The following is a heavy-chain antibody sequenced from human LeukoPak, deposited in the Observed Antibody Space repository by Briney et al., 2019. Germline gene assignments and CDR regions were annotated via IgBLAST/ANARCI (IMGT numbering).Heavy chain of an antibody. D-gene: IGHD5/OR15-5a*01. V-gene: IGHV3-66*01. CDR1: GFTVSRNY. CDR2: IYSGGST. J-gene: IGHJ4*02. Sequence: GGSLRLSCVASGFTVSRNYVSWVRQAPGKGLEWVSIIYSGGSTNYADSVKGRFIISRDNSKNTLYLQMNSLRAEDTAVYYCAKSSMVSTFFFDYWGQGTLVAVSS. CDR3: AKSSMVSTFFFDY.